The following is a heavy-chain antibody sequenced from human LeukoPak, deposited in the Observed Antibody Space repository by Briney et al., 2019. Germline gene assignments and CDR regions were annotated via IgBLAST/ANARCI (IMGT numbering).Heavy chain of an antibody. V-gene: IGHV3-11*05. J-gene: IGHJ6*02. D-gene: IGHD3-10*01. CDR3: ARDGEKALDV. Sequence: GGSLRLSCAASGFTFSSYAMSWIRQAPGKGLEWISYISTSSSYTNYADSVKGRFTISRDNAKNSLYLQMSSLRAEDTAVYYCARDGEKALDVWGQGTTVTVSS. CDR1: GFTFSSYA. CDR2: ISTSSSYT.